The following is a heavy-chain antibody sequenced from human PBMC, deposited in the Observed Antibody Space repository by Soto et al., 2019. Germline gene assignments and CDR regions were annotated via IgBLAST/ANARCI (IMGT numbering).Heavy chain of an antibody. J-gene: IGHJ5*02. CDR2: INHSGST. V-gene: IGHV4-34*01. CDR1: GGSFSGYY. CDR3: AVGINWFDP. Sequence: QVQLQQWGAGLLKPSETLSLTCAVYGGSFSGYYWTWIRQSPGKGLEWIGEINHSGSTNYNPSLKSRLTIAVDTPNKQFSLKLSSVAAADTAIYYCAVGINWFDPWGKGTLVTVSS.